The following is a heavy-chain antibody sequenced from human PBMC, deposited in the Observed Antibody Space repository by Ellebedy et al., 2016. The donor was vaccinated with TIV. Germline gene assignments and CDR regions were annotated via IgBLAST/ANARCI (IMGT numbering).Heavy chain of an antibody. J-gene: IGHJ4*02. CDR2: IHYSGST. CDR3: ARVRVGVTYYFDY. D-gene: IGHD1-26*01. Sequence: MPSETLSLTCTVSGGSLSNYYWSWIRQPPGKGLEWIGDIHYSGSTKYNPSLKSRATISVDKSKNQFSLRLNSVTAADTAVYYCARVRVGVTYYFDYWGQGTLVTVSS. CDR1: GGSLSNYY. V-gene: IGHV4-59*12.